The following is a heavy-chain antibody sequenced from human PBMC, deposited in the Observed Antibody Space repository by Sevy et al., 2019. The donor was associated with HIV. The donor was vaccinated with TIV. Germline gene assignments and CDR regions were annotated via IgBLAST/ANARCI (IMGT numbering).Heavy chain of an antibody. Sequence: GGSLRLSCAASGFTFSNAWMSWVRQAPGKGLEWVGRIKSKTDGGTTDYAAPVKGRFTISRDDSKNTLYLQMNSLKTEDTAVYYCTTENGIAAAGVYWGQGTLVTVSS. J-gene: IGHJ4*02. CDR1: GFTFSNAW. CDR3: TTENGIAAAGVY. CDR2: IKSKTDGGTT. V-gene: IGHV3-15*01. D-gene: IGHD6-13*01.